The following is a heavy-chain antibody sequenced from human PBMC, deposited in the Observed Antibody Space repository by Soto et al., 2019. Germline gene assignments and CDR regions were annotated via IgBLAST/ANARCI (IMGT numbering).Heavy chain of an antibody. D-gene: IGHD6-13*01. CDR3: AKDGGYSASWYGYCDY. J-gene: IGHJ4*02. CDR1: GFTFDDHA. Sequence: EVQLVESGGVVVQPGGSLRLSCAASGFTFDDHAMHWVCQAPGKGLEWVSLITRDGGSTYYADSVMGRFTISRDNSKNSLYLQMNSLRTEDTALYYCAKDGGYSASWYGYCDYWGQGTLVTVSS. V-gene: IGHV3-43D*04. CDR2: ITRDGGST.